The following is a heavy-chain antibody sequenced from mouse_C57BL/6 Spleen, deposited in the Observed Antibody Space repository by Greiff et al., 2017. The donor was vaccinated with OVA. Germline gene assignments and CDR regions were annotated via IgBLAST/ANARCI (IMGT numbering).Heavy chain of an antibody. CDR3: ARATTVVATDFDY. J-gene: IGHJ2*01. D-gene: IGHD1-1*01. CDR2: IDPNRGGT. Sequence: VQLQQPGAELVKPGASVKLSCKASGYTFTSYWMHWVKQRPGRGLEWIGRIDPNRGGTKYNEKFKSKATLTVDKPSSTAYMQLSSLTSEDSAVYYCARATTVVATDFDYWGQGTTLTVSS. V-gene: IGHV1-72*01. CDR1: GYTFTSYW.